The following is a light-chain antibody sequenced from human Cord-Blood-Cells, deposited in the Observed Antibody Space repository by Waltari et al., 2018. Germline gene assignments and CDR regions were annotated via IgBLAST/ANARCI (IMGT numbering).Light chain of an antibody. Sequence: QSVLTQPPSASGTPGQRVTISCSGSSPNIGSNYVYCYQQLPGTAPKLLIYRNNQRPSGVPDRFSGSKSGTSASLAISGLRSEDEADYYCAAWDDSLSGRVFGGGTKLTVL. V-gene: IGLV1-47*01. CDR3: AAWDDSLSGRV. CDR2: RNN. CDR1: SPNIGSNY. J-gene: IGLJ3*02.